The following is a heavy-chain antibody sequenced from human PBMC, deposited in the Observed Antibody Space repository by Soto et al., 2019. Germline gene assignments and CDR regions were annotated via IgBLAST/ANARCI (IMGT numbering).Heavy chain of an antibody. V-gene: IGHV4-59*01. CDR1: GGSISSYY. Sequence: SETLSLTCTVSGGSISSYYWSWIRQPPGKGLEWIGYIYYSGSTNYNPSLKSRVTISVDTSKNQFSLKLSSVTAADTAVYYCARAYDFWSGYPDYYYGMDVWGQGTTVTVSS. CDR3: ARAYDFWSGYPDYYYGMDV. CDR2: IYYSGST. D-gene: IGHD3-3*01. J-gene: IGHJ6*02.